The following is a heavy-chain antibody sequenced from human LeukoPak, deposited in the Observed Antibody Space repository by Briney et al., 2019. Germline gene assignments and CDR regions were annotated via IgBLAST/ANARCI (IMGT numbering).Heavy chain of an antibody. CDR2: IKQDESEK. Sequence: GGSLRLSCASSGFTFSNYWMTWVRQAPGKGLEWVANIKQDESEKYYVDSVKGRFTISRDNAKNSLYLQMNSLRAEDTAVYYCARDRDGPDYWGQGTLVTVSS. CDR1: GFTFSNYW. J-gene: IGHJ4*02. CDR3: ARDRDGPDY. D-gene: IGHD5-24*01. V-gene: IGHV3-7*01.